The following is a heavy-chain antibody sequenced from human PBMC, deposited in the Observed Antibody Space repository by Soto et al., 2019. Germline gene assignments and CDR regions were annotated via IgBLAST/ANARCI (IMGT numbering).Heavy chain of an antibody. Sequence: ASVKVSCKTAGYTFTSYGIIWVRQAPGQGLEWMGWISAYNGNTNYAQNLHGRVTMTTDTSTSTAYMELRSLRSDDTAVYYCARVHCSGDTCYSTSGNWGQGTLVTVSS. V-gene: IGHV1-18*01. CDR3: ARVHCSGDTCYSTSGN. CDR2: ISAYNGNT. D-gene: IGHD2-15*01. CDR1: GYTFTSYG. J-gene: IGHJ4*02.